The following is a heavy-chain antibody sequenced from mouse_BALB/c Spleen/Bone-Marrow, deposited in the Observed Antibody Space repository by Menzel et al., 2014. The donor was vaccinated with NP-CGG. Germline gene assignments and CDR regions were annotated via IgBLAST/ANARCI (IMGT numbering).Heavy chain of an antibody. CDR3: VRSTGAMDY. CDR2: INPSTGYT. Sequence: VQLQESGAELAKPGASVKMSCKASGYTFTSYWMHWVKQRPGQGLEWIGYINPSTGYTEYSQKSKDKATLTADKSSSTAYMQLSSLTSEDSAVYYCVRSTGAMDYWGQGTSVTVSS. J-gene: IGHJ4*01. CDR1: GYTFTSYW. D-gene: IGHD3-2*01. V-gene: IGHV1-7*01.